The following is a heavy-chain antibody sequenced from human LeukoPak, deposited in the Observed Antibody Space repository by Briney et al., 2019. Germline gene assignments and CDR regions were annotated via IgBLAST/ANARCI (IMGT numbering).Heavy chain of an antibody. CDR2: IYHSGST. J-gene: IGHJ4*02. D-gene: IGHD6-19*01. CDR1: XXGISXSNW. CDR3: ARGVPVAGLDF. V-gene: IGHV4-4*02. Sequence: TLSXXXXVXXXGISXSNWWSWVRQPPGKGLEWIGEIYHSGSTNYNPSLKSRVTISVDKSKNQFSLKLSSVTAADTAVYHCARGVPVAGLDFWGQGTLVTVSS.